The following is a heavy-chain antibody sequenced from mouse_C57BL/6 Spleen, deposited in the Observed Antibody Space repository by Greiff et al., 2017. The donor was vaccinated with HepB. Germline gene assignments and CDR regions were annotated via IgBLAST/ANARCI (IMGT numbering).Heavy chain of an antibody. CDR1: GFSLTSYA. J-gene: IGHJ2*01. D-gene: IGHD2-3*01. V-gene: IGHV2-9-1*01. Sequence: QVQLQQSGPGLVAPSQSLSITCTVSGFSLTSYAISWVRQPPGKGLEWLGLIWTGGGTNYNSALKSRLSISKDNSKSQVFLKMNSLQTDDTARYYCARTYVGYQYYFDYWGQGTTLTVSS. CDR3: ARTYVGYQYYFDY. CDR2: IWTGGGT.